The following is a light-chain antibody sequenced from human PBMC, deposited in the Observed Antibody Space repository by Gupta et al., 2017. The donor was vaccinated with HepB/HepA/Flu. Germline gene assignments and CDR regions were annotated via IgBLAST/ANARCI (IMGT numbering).Light chain of an antibody. V-gene: IGKV1-5*03. Sequence: SWLAWYQQKPGKAPKLLIYKASSLESGVPSRFSGSGSGTEFTLTISSLQPDDFATYYCQQYNSYPYTFGQGTKLEIK. CDR1: SW. CDR3: QQYNSYPYT. J-gene: IGKJ2*01. CDR2: KAS.